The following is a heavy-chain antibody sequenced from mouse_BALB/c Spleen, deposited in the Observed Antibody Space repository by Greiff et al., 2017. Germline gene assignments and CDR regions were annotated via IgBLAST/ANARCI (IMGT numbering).Heavy chain of an antibody. CDR2: ISSGGST. V-gene: IGHV5-6-5*01. J-gene: IGHJ2*01. CDR1: GFTFSSYA. D-gene: IGHD5-5*01. Sequence: EVKLVESGGGLVKPGGSLKLSCAASGFTFSSYAMSWVRQTPEKRLEWVASISSGGSTYYPDSVKGRFTISRDNARNILYLQMSSLRSEDTAMYYCARGYPYYFDYWGQGTTLTVSS. CDR3: ARGYPYYFDY.